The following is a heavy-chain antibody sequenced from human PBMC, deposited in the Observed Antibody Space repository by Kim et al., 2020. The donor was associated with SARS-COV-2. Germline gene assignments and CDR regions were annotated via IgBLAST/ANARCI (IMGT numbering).Heavy chain of an antibody. J-gene: IGHJ4*02. CDR2: IESQTNGGTT. Sequence: GGSLRLSCAASGFSFSNAWMSWVRQAPGQGLEWVGRIESQTNGGTTDCAAPVKGRFTISRDDSKNTLYLQMNSLKTEDTAVYYCTTGYCTSGRCSFWGQGTLVTVSS. D-gene: IGHD2-8*01. V-gene: IGHV3-15*04. CDR1: GFSFSNAW. CDR3: TTGYCTSGRCSF.